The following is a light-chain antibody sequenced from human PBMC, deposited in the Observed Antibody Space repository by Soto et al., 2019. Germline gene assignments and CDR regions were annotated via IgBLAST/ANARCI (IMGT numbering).Light chain of an antibody. J-gene: IGKJ1*01. Sequence: EIELTQSPGTLSLSPGETATLSCWASQSVSSAYLAWYQVRLGQAPRLLVFGATTRASGIPDRFSGSGSGTDFTLSISRLESEDFAVYYCQQYDTSPWTFGQGTKVEI. CDR1: QSVSSAY. CDR2: GAT. CDR3: QQYDTSPWT. V-gene: IGKV3-20*01.